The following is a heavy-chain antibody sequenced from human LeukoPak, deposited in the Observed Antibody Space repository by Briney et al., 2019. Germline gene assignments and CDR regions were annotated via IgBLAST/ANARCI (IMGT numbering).Heavy chain of an antibody. CDR1: GGTFSSYT. CDR2: IIPIFGTT. CDR3: ARDRSGSYLAPGLDAFDI. J-gene: IGHJ3*02. V-gene: IGHV1-69*06. D-gene: IGHD1-26*01. Sequence: SVKVSCKASGGTFSSYTISWVRQAPGQGLEWMGGIIPIFGTTNYAQKFQGRATITADKSTSTAYMELSSLRSEDTAVYYCARDRSGSYLAPGLDAFDIWGQGTMVTVSS.